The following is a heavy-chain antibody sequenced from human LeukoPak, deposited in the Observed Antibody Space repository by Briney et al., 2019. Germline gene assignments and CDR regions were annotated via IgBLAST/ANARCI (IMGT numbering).Heavy chain of an antibody. D-gene: IGHD6-13*01. V-gene: IGHV4-59*08. CDR3: ARLGGAAAGTLDP. CDR1: GGSISSYY. Sequence: PSETLSLTCTVSGGSISSYYWSWIRQPPGKGLEWIGYIYYSGSTNYNPSLKSRVTISVDTSKNQFSLKLSSVTAADTAVYYCARLGGAAAGTLDPWGQGTLVTVSS. J-gene: IGHJ5*02. CDR2: IYYSGST.